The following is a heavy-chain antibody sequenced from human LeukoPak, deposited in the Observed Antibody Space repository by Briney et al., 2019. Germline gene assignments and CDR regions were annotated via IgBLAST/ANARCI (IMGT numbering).Heavy chain of an antibody. V-gene: IGHV3-53*01. CDR3: ASSRTAASSNWFDP. CDR1: GFTVSSDY. CDR2: IHTNGNT. Sequence: GGSLRLSCAASGFTVSSDYMSWVRQAPGKGLEWVSIIHTNGNTYYADSVKGRFTISRDNSKNTLYLQMNSLRTEDTVVYYCASSRTAASSNWFDPWGQGTLVTVSS. J-gene: IGHJ5*02. D-gene: IGHD6-13*01.